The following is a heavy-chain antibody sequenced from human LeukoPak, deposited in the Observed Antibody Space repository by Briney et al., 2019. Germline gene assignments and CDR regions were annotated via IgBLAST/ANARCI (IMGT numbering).Heavy chain of an antibody. D-gene: IGHD7-27*01. V-gene: IGHV3-33*01. CDR2: MRSDGSDI. CDR1: GFTFNTYG. Sequence: PGGSLRLSCEASGFTFNTYGMHWVRQAPGKGLEWVAVMRSDGSDINYADSVKGRFTISRDNSKNTLYLQMNSLRAEDTAVYYCARDQSPKWGSGERYFDYWGQGTLVTVSS. J-gene: IGHJ4*02. CDR3: ARDQSPKWGSGERYFDY.